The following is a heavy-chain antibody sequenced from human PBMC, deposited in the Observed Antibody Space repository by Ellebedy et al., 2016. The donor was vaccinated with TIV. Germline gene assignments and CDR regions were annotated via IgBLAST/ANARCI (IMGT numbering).Heavy chain of an antibody. CDR2: FDPEDGET. J-gene: IGHJ6*02. Sequence: ASVKVSCXASGGTFSSYAISWVRQAPGKGLEWMGGFDPEDGETIYAQKFQGRVTMTEDTSTDTAYMELSSLRSEDTAVYYCATEYYYDSSGYTAWGQGTTVTVSS. CDR1: GGTFSSYA. CDR3: ATEYYYDSSGYTA. D-gene: IGHD3-22*01. V-gene: IGHV1-24*01.